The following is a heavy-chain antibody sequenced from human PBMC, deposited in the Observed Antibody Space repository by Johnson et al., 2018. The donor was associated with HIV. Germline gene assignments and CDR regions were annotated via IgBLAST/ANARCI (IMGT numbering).Heavy chain of an antibody. CDR2: ISYDGDDK. Sequence: QVQLVESGGGVVQPGRSLRLSCAASGFSFSDYGIHWVRQAPGKGLEWVAVISYDGDDKHYGDSVEGRFTIYRDNAKNSLYLQMKSLRAEDTAVYYCAKSSRVATTFDAFDMWGQGTLVTVSS. J-gene: IGHJ3*02. V-gene: IGHV3-30*18. D-gene: IGHD2-15*01. CDR1: GFSFSDYG. CDR3: AKSSRVATTFDAFDM.